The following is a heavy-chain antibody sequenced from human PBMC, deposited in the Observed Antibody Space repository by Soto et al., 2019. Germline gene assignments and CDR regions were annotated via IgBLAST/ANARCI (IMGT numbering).Heavy chain of an antibody. D-gene: IGHD2-21*01. CDR1: GFTFSNYN. J-gene: IGHJ4*02. CDR3: ARESSRVYSRRPAETEFDF. CDR2: ISSSGSAI. V-gene: IGHV3-48*02. Sequence: GGSLRLSCAASGFTFSNYNMNWVRQAPGKGLEWISYISSSGSAIYYTDSVKGRFTISRDNAKNSLYLQMNSLRDEDTAVYYCARESSRVYSRRPAETEFDFWGQGTLVTVSS.